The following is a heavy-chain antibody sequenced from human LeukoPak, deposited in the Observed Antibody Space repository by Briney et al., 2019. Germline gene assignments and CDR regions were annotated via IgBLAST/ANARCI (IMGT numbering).Heavy chain of an antibody. CDR2: ISWSSGII. J-gene: IGHJ3*02. D-gene: IGHD3-3*01. Sequence: GRSLRLSCAASGFIFDDHGMHWVRQAPGKGLEWVSGISWSSGIIGYADSVKGRFTISRDNAENSLDLQMESLRAEDTAVYYCAKETGSPADAITMEDNAFDIWGQGTMVTVSS. CDR3: AKETGSPADAITMEDNAFDI. V-gene: IGHV3-9*01. CDR1: GFIFDDHG.